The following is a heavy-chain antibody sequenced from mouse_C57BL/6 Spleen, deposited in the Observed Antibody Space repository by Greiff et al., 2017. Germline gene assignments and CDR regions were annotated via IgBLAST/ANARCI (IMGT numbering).Heavy chain of an antibody. CDR3: AREPFYYYGSGDY. J-gene: IGHJ2*01. CDR2: IHPNSGST. CDR1: GYTFTSYW. V-gene: IGHV1-64*01. D-gene: IGHD1-1*01. Sequence: LQQPGAELVKPGASVKLSCKASGYTFTSYWMHWVKQRPGQGLEWIGMIHPNSGSTNYNEKFKSKATLTVDKSSSTAYMQLSSLTSEDSAVYYCAREPFYYYGSGDYWGQGTTLTVSS.